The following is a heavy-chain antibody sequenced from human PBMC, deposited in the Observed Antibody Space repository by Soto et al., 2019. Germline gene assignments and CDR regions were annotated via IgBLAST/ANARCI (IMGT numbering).Heavy chain of an antibody. Sequence: ASVKVSCKASGYTFTNYGFSWVRQAPGQGLEWMGWISAYIGYTNYAQNLQGRVIMTTDTSTSTAYLELRGLRSDDTAVYYCARDSPRMAMPTSHPLDVWGKGTVVTVSS. CDR1: GYTFTNYG. D-gene: IGHD1-1*01. V-gene: IGHV1-18*04. CDR2: ISAYIGYT. CDR3: ARDSPRMAMPTSHPLDV. J-gene: IGHJ3*01.